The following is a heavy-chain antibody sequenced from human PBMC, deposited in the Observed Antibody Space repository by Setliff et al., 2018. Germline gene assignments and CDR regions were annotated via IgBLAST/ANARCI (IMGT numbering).Heavy chain of an antibody. CDR1: GGSISDYY. V-gene: IGHV4-4*07. Sequence: PSETLSLTCTVSGGSISDYYWSWIRQPAGKGLEWIGRVYTSGVTHDNPSLQSRVTMSVDTSKNQFSLKLTSVTAADTAVYYCVRGGSSVWAWYFDLWDRGTLVTVSS. CDR3: VRGGSSVWAWYFDL. J-gene: IGHJ2*01. D-gene: IGHD3-16*01. CDR2: VYTSGVT.